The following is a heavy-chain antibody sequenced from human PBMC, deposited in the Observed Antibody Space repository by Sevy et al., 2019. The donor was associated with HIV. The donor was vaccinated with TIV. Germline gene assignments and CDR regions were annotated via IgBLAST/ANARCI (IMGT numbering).Heavy chain of an antibody. CDR3: ARAYCRDGGCYSLAF. CDR1: GYTCTSYR. V-gene: IGHV1-18*01. CDR2: ISPHNGDT. D-gene: IGHD2-15*01. Sequence: ASVKVSCKVSGYTCTSYRITWVRQAPGQGLEWMGWISPHNGDTDYAQKFRGRVTMITDTSTTTAYMELRSLRSDDTAVYYCARAYCRDGGCYSLAFWGQGTLVTVSS. J-gene: IGHJ4*02.